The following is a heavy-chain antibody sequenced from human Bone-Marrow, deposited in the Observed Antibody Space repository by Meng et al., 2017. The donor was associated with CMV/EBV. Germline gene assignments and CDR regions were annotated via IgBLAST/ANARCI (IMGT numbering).Heavy chain of an antibody. CDR1: GYTFTRYG. CDR2: IDCSNGNS. D-gene: IGHD4-11*01. CDR3: ARDIDYIPDY. Sequence: QVQLVQSGAEVKKPGASVRVSCKNSGYTFTRYGISWVRQAPGQGLEWMGWIDCSNGNSNYGQKVQGRVTVTTDTSTTTAYMELRSLTSDDTAVYYCARDIDYIPDYWGQGTLVTVSS. V-gene: IGHV1-18*01. J-gene: IGHJ4*02.